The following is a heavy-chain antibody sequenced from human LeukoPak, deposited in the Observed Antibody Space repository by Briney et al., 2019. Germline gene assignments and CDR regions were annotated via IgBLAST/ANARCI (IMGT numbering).Heavy chain of an antibody. J-gene: IGHJ5*02. CDR3: ARGGIVSTGIHGWLDP. V-gene: IGHV4-59*02. CDR2: IYFGGST. D-gene: IGHD1-26*01. CDR1: VVTVSNNS. Sequence: GTLTLTCAVSVVTVSNNSWTWVRQAPGGGLEWVAYIYFGGSTYYTPSLKGRVTISVDTSKNKFYLQLKSLTAEDTAIYYCARGGIVSTGIHGWLDPWGQGTLVTVSS.